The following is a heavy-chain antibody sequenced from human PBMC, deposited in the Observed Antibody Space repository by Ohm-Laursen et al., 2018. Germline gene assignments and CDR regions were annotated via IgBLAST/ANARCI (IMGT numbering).Heavy chain of an antibody. V-gene: IGHV1-2*02. CDR2: INPNSGGT. Sequence: SVKVSCKASGYSFTNYHMQWVRQAPGQGLEWMGWINPNSGGTNYAQKFQGRVTMTRDTSISTAYMELSRLRSDDTAVYYCARYAVAGEFDYWGQGTLVTVSS. D-gene: IGHD6-19*01. CDR3: ARYAVAGEFDY. CDR1: GYSFTNYH. J-gene: IGHJ4*02.